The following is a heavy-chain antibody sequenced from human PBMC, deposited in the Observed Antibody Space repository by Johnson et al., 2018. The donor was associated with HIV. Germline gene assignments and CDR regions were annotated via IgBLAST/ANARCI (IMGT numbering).Heavy chain of an antibody. CDR2: IGTAGET. CDR1: GFTFRSYD. V-gene: IGHV3-13*01. D-gene: IGHD1-26*01. CDR3: ARGWGIVGAKSAFDI. J-gene: IGHJ3*02. Sequence: EQLVESGGGLVQPGGSLRLSCAASGFTFRSYDMHWVRQVTGKGLEWVSAIGTAGETNYPGSVKGRFTISRENAKNSLYLQMKSLRAGDTAGYYCARGWGIVGAKSAFDIGGQGTMVTVSS.